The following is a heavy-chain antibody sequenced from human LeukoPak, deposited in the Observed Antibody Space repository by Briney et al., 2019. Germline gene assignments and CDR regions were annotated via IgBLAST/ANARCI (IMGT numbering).Heavy chain of an antibody. J-gene: IGHJ4*02. CDR1: GGTFSSYA. CDR3: ARDVGGVVVPDY. V-gene: IGHV1-69*04. Sequence: SVKVSCKASGGTFSSYAISWVRQAPGQGLEWMGRIIPILGIANYAQKFQGRVTITADKSTSTAYMELSSLRSEDTAVYYCARDVGGVVVPDYWGQGTLATVSS. D-gene: IGHD2-2*01. CDR2: IIPILGIA.